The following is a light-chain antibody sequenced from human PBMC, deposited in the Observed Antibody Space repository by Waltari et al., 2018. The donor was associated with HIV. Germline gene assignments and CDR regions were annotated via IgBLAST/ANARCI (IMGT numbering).Light chain of an antibody. CDR1: SPNIGSNY. CDR3: AAWDDSLSGPV. V-gene: IGLV1-47*01. J-gene: IGLJ3*02. CDR2: RNN. Sequence: QSVLTQPPSASGTPGPRVTISCSGSSPNIGSNYVYWYQQLPGTAPKLLSYRNNQRPSGVPARVAGSTSGTSASLAISGLRSEDDADYYCAAWDDSLSGPVCGGGTKLTVL.